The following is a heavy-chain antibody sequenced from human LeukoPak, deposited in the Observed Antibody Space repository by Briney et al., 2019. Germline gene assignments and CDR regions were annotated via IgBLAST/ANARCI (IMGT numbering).Heavy chain of an antibody. CDR2: IIPIFGTA. CDR1: EGTFSSYA. J-gene: IGHJ6*04. Sequence: SVKVSCKASEGTFSSYAISWVRQAPGQGLEWMGGIIPIFGTANYAQKFQGRVTITADESTSAAYMELSSLRSEDTAVYYCARDLRGVRGARMDVWGKGTTVTVSS. D-gene: IGHD3-10*01. CDR3: ARDLRGVRGARMDV. V-gene: IGHV1-69*01.